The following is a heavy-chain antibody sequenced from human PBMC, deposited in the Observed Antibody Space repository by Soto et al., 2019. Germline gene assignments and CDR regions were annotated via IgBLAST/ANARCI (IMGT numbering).Heavy chain of an antibody. CDR2: IYHSGST. Sequence: SETLSLTCTVSGGSISSGDYYWSWIRQPPGKGLEWIGYIYHSGSTYYNPSLKSRVTMSVDTSKNQFSLKLSSVTAADTAVYYCARERPDGARLDPWGQGTLVTVSS. J-gene: IGHJ5*02. CDR3: ARERPDGARLDP. V-gene: IGHV4-30-4*01. CDR1: GGSISSGDYY. D-gene: IGHD6-6*01.